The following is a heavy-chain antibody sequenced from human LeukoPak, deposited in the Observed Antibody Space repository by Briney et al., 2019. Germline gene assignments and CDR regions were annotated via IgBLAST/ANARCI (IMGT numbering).Heavy chain of an antibody. D-gene: IGHD3-3*01. CDR3: ANTEITIFGVVRWFDP. CDR2: ISAYNGDT. J-gene: IGHJ5*02. V-gene: IGHV1-18*01. CDR1: GYTFTSYG. Sequence: ASVKVSCKASGYTFTSYGISWVRQAPGQGLEWTGWISAYNGDTNYAQKLQGRVTMTTDTSTSTAYMELRSLRSDDTAVYYCANTEITIFGVVRWFDPWGQGTLVTVSS.